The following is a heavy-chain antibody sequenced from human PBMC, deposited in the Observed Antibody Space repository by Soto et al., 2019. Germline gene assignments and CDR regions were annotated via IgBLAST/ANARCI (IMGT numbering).Heavy chain of an antibody. CDR3: ARDLDTTGALTYYYYGMDV. D-gene: IGHD4-17*01. Sequence: ASVKVSCKASGYTFTSYYMHWVRQAPGQGLEWMGIINPSGGSTSYAQKFQGRVTMTRDTSTSTVYMELSSLRSEDTAVYYCARDLDTTGALTYYYYGMDVWGQGTTVTVSS. J-gene: IGHJ6*02. CDR1: GYTFTSYY. V-gene: IGHV1-46*01. CDR2: INPSGGST.